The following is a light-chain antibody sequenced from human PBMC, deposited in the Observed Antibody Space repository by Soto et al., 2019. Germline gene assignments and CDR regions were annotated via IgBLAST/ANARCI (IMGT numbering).Light chain of an antibody. CDR3: QQGASFPRT. J-gene: IGKJ4*01. CDR1: QSVSSY. Sequence: EIVLPQYPAPLSLSPGERSTLSCRASQSVSSYLAWYQQKPGQAPRLLMYEASNRATGIPARFSGGGSGTDFTLTIRSLQPEDFATYYCQQGASFPRTCGGGTKVE. CDR2: EAS. V-gene: IGKV3-11*01.